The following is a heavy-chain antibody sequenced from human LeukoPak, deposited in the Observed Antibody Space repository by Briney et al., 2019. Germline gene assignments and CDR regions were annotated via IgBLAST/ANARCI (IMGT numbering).Heavy chain of an antibody. CDR1: GGSFSGYY. V-gene: IGHV4-34*01. J-gene: IGHJ4*02. D-gene: IGHD2-2*01. Sequence: SETLSLTCAVYGGSFSGYYWSWIRQPPGKGLEWIGEINHSGSTNYTPSLKSRVTISVDTSKNQFSLKLSYVTDADTAVYYCASPRYCSSTSCYAFDYWGQGTLVTVSS. CDR3: ASPRYCSSTSCYAFDY. CDR2: INHSGST.